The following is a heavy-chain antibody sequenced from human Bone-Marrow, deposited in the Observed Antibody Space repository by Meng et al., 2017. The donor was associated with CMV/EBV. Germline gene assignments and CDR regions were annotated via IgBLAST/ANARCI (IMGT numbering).Heavy chain of an antibody. CDR1: GFTFSNYS. D-gene: IGHD4-11*01. V-gene: IGHV3-21*01. J-gene: IGHJ6*02. CDR2: ISSSSSYI. CDR3: ASNPPTVTSPYYYYYGMDV. Sequence: GESLKISCAASGFTFSNYSMNWVRQAPGKGLEWVSSISSSSSYIYYADSVKGRFTISRDNAKNSLYLQMNSLRAEDTAVYYCASNPPTVTSPYYYYYGMDVWGQGTTVTVSS.